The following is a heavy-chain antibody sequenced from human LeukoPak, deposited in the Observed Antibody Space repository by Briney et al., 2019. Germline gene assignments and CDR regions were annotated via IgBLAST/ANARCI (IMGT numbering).Heavy chain of an antibody. V-gene: IGHV3-48*03. Sequence: PGGSLRLSCAASGFTFSSYEMNWVRQAPGKGLEWVSYISSSGSTIYYADSVKGRFTISRDNSKNTLYLQMNSLRAEDTAVYYCAKAVRGAMVRGVIIGYWGQGTLVTVSS. CDR1: GFTFSSYE. CDR2: ISSSGSTI. D-gene: IGHD3-10*01. J-gene: IGHJ4*02. CDR3: AKAVRGAMVRGVIIGY.